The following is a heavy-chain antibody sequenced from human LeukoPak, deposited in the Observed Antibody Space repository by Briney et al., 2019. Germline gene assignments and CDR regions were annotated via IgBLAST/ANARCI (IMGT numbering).Heavy chain of an antibody. V-gene: IGHV3-23*01. D-gene: IGHD5-12*01. J-gene: IGHJ3*02. CDR3: ASGNTGYDRDSFDI. CDR1: GFTFNKYA. CDR2: ISGSGGGP. Sequence: GGSLRLSCAASGFTFNKYAMSWVRQAPGKGLEWVSGISGSGGGPYYADSVKGRFTISRDNSKNTLFLQMNSLRADDTAVYYCASGNTGYDRDSFDIWGQGTMVTVSS.